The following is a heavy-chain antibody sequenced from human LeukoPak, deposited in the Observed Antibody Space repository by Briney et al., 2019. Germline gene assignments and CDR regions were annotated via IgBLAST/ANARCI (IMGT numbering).Heavy chain of an antibody. Sequence: SETLSLTCTVSGGSISSYYWNWIRQSPGKGLEWIGYIYYTGSTNYNPSLRSRVTISADTSKNQFSLKLSSVNAADTAVYYCARKTNDWFDPWGQGTLVTVSS. CDR1: GGSISSYY. V-gene: IGHV4-59*01. CDR3: ARKTNDWFDP. CDR2: IYYTGST. J-gene: IGHJ5*02. D-gene: IGHD2-8*01.